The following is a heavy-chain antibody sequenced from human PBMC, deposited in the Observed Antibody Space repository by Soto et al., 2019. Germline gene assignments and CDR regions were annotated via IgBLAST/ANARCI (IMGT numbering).Heavy chain of an antibody. CDR3: ARARDLVGATYWDFDY. Sequence: SETLSLTCTVSGGSISGYYWSWIRQSPGKGLEWIGYIHYSGSTNYNPSLKGRVTISVDTSKNQLSLKLSSVTAADTAVYYCARARDLVGATYWDFDYWGQGTLVTVSS. CDR2: IHYSGST. D-gene: IGHD1-26*01. V-gene: IGHV4-59*01. CDR1: GGSISGYY. J-gene: IGHJ4*02.